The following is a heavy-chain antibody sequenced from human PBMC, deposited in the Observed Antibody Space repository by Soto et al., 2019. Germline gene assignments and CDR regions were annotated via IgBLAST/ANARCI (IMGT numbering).Heavy chain of an antibody. CDR2: MNPNSGNT. CDR1: GYTFTSYD. D-gene: IGHD6-6*01. Sequence: QVQLVQSGAEVKKPGASVKVSCKASGYTFTSYDINWVRQATGQGLEWMGWMNPNSGNTGYAQKFQGRVTITADESTSTAYMELSSLRSEDTAVYYCARVVEQLGCDYWGQGTLVTVSS. CDR3: ARVVEQLGCDY. J-gene: IGHJ4*02. V-gene: IGHV1-8*01.